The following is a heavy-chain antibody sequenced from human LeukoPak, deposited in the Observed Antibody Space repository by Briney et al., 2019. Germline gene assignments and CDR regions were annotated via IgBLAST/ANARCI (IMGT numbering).Heavy chain of an antibody. Sequence: SETLSLTCAVSGGSISSSNWWSWVRQPPGKGLEWIGEIYHSGSTNYNPSLKSRVTISVDKSKNQFSLKLSSVTAADTAVYYCARKGYSSSWYWYFDLWGRGTLVTVSS. CDR3: ARKGYSSSWYWYFDL. CDR1: GGSISSSNW. V-gene: IGHV4-4*02. J-gene: IGHJ2*01. D-gene: IGHD6-13*01. CDR2: IYHSGST.